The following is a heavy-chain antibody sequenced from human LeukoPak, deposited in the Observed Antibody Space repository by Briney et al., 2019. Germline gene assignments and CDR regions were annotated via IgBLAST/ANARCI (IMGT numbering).Heavy chain of an antibody. CDR3: ARVRGYDILTGYRWDIFDY. CDR1: GYTFTSYG. Sequence: GASVKVSCKASGYTFTSYGISWVRQAPGQGLEWMGWISAYNGNTNYAQKLQGRVTMTTDTSTSTAYMELRSLRSDDTAVYYCARVRGYDILTGYRWDIFDYWGQGTLVTVSS. V-gene: IGHV1-18*01. D-gene: IGHD3-9*01. J-gene: IGHJ4*02. CDR2: ISAYNGNT.